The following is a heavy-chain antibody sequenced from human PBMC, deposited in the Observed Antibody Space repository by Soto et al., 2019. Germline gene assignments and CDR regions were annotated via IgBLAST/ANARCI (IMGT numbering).Heavy chain of an antibody. J-gene: IGHJ5*02. V-gene: IGHV4-59*01. CDR3: ARDLGFCSISSCYPYFDP. CDR1: GGSISSYY. D-gene: IGHD2-2*01. CDR2: IYYSGST. Sequence: QVQLQESGPGLVKPSETLSLTCTVSGGSISSYYWSWIRQPPGKGLEWIGYIYYSGSTNYNPSLKSRVTISVDTSKNQFSLKLSSVTAADTAVYYCARDLGFCSISSCYPYFDPRGQGTLVAVSS.